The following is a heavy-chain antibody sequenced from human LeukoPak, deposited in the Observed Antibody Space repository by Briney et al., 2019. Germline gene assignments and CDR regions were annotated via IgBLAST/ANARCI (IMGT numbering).Heavy chain of an antibody. J-gene: IGHJ5*02. CDR1: GYTFTGYY. CDR2: INPNSGGT. CDR3: ARDNSSSLNWFDP. V-gene: IGHV1-2*02. D-gene: IGHD6-13*01. Sequence: ASVKVSCKASGYTFTGYYMHWVRQAPGQGLEWMGWINPNSGGTNYAQKFQGRVTMTRDTSISTAYMELSRLRSDDTAAYYCARDNSSSLNWFDPWGQGTLVTVSS.